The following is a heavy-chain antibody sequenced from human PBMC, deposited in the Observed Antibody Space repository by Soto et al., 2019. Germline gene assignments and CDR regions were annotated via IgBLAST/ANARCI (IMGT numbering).Heavy chain of an antibody. CDR3: ARESIVVVPAAMYYYYGMDV. J-gene: IGHJ6*02. CDR2: ISSSSSTI. Sequence: GGSLRLSCAASGFTFSSYSMNWVRQAPGKGLEWVSYISSSSSTIYYADSVKGRFTISRDNAKNSLYLQMNSLRDEDTAVYYCARESIVVVPAAMYYYYGMDVWGQGTTVTVS. D-gene: IGHD2-2*01. CDR1: GFTFSSYS. V-gene: IGHV3-48*02.